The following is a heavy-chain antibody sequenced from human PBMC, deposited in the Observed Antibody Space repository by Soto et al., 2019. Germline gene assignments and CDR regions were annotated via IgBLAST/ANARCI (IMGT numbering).Heavy chain of an antibody. V-gene: IGHV4-61*01. CDR1: GGSVSSGSYY. CDR2: IYSSGST. D-gene: IGHD7-27*01. Sequence: SETLSLTCTVSGGSVSSGSYYWSWIRQPPGKGLEWIAYIYSSGSTNYNPSLKSRVTISVDTSKNQFSLKLSSVTAADTAVYYCARAPRTGVGGGDYWGRGTLVTVSS. CDR3: ARAPRTGVGGGDY. J-gene: IGHJ4*02.